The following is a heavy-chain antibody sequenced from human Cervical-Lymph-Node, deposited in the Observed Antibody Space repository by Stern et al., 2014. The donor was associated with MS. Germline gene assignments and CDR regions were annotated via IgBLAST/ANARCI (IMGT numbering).Heavy chain of an antibody. J-gene: IGHJ6*02. CDR3: ARGRRATAANRGKRYSYNGVDV. Sequence: VQLLQSGAEVKKPGASVKVSCKASGYSFTGFYIHWVRQAPGQGLEYMGRINPNCGGTNYAQQFQGRVPTTRDTSIKTANLHLTNLRSDNAAVYFCARGRRATAANRGKRYSYNGVDVWGQGTPVTVSS. CDR2: INPNCGGT. CDR1: GYSFTGFY. V-gene: IGHV1-2*02. D-gene: IGHD2-2*01.